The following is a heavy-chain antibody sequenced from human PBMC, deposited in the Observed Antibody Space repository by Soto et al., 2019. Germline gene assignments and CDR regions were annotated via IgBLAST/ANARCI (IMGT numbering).Heavy chain of an antibody. CDR1: GGSFSGYY. V-gene: IGHV4-34*01. CDR2: INHSGST. D-gene: IGHD5-18*01. J-gene: IGHJ4*02. CDR3: ARGEYSYAPGVDY. Sequence: SSETLSLTCAVYGGSFSGYYWSWIRQPPGKGLEWIGEINHSGSTNYNPSLKSRVTISVDTSKNQFSLKLSSVTAADTAVYYCARGEYSYAPGVDYWGQGTLVTVSS.